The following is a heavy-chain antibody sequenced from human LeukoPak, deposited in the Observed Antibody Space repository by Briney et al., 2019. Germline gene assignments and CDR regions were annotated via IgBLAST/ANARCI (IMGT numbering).Heavy chain of an antibody. Sequence: ASVKVSCKASGYTFTGYYMHWVRQAPGQGLAWMGLSDRRGRNSELANQFRGRITMAGDISTNTVYMTLSGLASEDTATYYCVAADKFFGVASPPFWGQGTPVTVSS. V-gene: IGHV1-46*01. J-gene: IGHJ4*02. CDR2: SDRRGRNS. CDR1: GYTFTGYY. D-gene: IGHD3-3*01. CDR3: VAADKFFGVASPPF.